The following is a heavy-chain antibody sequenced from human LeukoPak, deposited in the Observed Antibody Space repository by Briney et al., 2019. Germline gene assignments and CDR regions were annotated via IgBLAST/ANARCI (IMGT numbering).Heavy chain of an antibody. D-gene: IGHD1-26*01. J-gene: IGHJ4*02. V-gene: IGHV3-74*01. Sequence: PGGSLRLSCAASGFTFASYAMSWVRQAPGQGLVWVSRISSDGSSTTYADSVKGRFTISRDNAKNTLYLQMNSLRAEDTAVYYCARGYSGSYRVDYWGQGTLVTVSS. CDR2: ISSDGSST. CDR1: GFTFASYA. CDR3: ARGYSGSYRVDY.